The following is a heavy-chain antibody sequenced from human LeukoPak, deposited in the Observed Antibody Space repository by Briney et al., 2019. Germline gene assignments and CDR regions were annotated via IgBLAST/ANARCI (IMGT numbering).Heavy chain of an antibody. CDR1: GGTFSSYA. CDR3: ARDYSGYPGGATGY. Sequence: SVKVSCKASGGTFSSYAISWVRQAPGQGLEWMGRIIPIFGTANYAQKFQGRVTTTADKSTSTAYMELSSLRSEDTAVYYCARDYSGYPGGATGYWGQGTLVTVSS. D-gene: IGHD5-12*01. J-gene: IGHJ4*02. V-gene: IGHV1-69*06. CDR2: IIPIFGTA.